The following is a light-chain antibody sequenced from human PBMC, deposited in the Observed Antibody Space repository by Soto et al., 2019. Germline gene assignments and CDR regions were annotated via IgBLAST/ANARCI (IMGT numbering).Light chain of an antibody. CDR3: HQYYSTLLT. J-gene: IGKJ2*01. V-gene: IGKV4-1*01. CDR2: WAS. Sequence: DIVMTQSPDSLAVSLGERATINCKSSQGVLYSSNNKNYLAWYQQKPGQPPKLLIYWASTRESGVPDRFSGSGSGTDFTLTISSLQAEDVAFYYCHQYYSTLLTFGQGTKLEIK. CDR1: QGVLYSSNNKNY.